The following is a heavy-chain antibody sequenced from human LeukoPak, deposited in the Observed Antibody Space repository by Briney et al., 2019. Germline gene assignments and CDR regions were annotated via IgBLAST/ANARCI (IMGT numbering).Heavy chain of an antibody. Sequence: GRSLRLSCAASGFTFSSYAMHWVRQAPGKGLEWVAVISYDGSNKYYADSVKGRFTISGDNSKNTLYLQMNSLRAEDTAVYYCARARCTNGVCYFPYFDYWGQGTLVTVSS. CDR1: GFTFSSYA. V-gene: IGHV3-30-3*01. D-gene: IGHD2-8*01. CDR2: ISYDGSNK. J-gene: IGHJ4*02. CDR3: ARARCTNGVCYFPYFDY.